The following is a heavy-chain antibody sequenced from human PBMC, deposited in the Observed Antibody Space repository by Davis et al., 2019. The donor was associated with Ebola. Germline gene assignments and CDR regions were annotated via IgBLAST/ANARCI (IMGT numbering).Heavy chain of an antibody. D-gene: IGHD1-26*01. CDR2: IGVNAVET. J-gene: IGHJ6*02. Sequence: GESLKISCAASGFTFSDYPMTWTRQRSGKGLEWVSTIGVNAVETFYADSVKGRFTISRDNSKNTVYLQMNSLRDEDTAVYFCGPTGRLTYGIDVWGQGTTVTVSS. CDR3: GPTGRLTYGIDV. V-gene: IGHV3-23*01. CDR1: GFTFSDYP.